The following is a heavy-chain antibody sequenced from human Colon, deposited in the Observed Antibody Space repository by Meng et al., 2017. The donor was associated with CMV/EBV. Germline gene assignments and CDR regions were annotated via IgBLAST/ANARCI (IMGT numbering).Heavy chain of an antibody. V-gene: IGHV5-51*01. D-gene: IGHD2-2*01. CDR3: ARHWAPFIVAPDY. CDR1: GYIFTTYW. CDR2: IYPPDSNT. J-gene: IGHJ4*02. Sequence: GESLKISCQGSGYIFTTYWVAWVRQMPGKGLEWMGMIYPPDSNTRYSPSFQGQVTISADKSSTTAYLQWSSLKASDTAMYYCARHWAPFIVAPDYWGQGTLVTVSS.